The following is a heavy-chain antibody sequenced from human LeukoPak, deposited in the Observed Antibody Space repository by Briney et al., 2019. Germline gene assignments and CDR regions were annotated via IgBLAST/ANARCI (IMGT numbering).Heavy chain of an antibody. J-gene: IGHJ6*03. CDR2: INSNTGAT. Sequence: ASVTVSCKASGYTFTDYYTHWVRQAPGQGLEWMGWINSNTGATKYAQKFQGRVTMTMDTSISTAYMGLSSLTSDDTAVYYCTRHKNDYCTSSRCYYYYYMDVWGTGTTVTVSS. CDR1: GYTFTDYY. V-gene: IGHV1-2*02. CDR3: TRHKNDYCTSSRCYYYYYMDV. D-gene: IGHD2-8*01.